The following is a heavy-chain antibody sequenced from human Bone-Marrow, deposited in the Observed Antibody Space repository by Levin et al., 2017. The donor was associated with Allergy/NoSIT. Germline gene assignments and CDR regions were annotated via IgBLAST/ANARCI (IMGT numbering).Heavy chain of an antibody. CDR3: AREKQYQLPLYYYYYYIDV. CDR1: GDSMTSNDW. J-gene: IGHJ6*03. Sequence: GSLRLSCAVSGDSMTSNDWWTWVRQPPGKGLEWIGEVSHRGNANYNPSLKNRVTISVDKSKNRFSLRVTSVTAADAAVYYCAREKQYQLPLYYYYYYIDVWGKGTTVTVSS. D-gene: IGHD2-2*01. CDR2: VSHRGNA. V-gene: IGHV4-4*02.